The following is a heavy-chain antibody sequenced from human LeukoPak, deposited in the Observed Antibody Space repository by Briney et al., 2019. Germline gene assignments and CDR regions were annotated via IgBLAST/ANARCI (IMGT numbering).Heavy chain of an antibody. CDR1: GYTFTSYG. Sequence: ASVKVSCKASGYTFTSYGISWVRQAPGQGLEWMGWISAYNGNSNYAQKLQGRVTMTTDTSTSTAYMELRSLRSDDTAVYYCARSALHYDFWSGYYLWGQGTLVTVSS. J-gene: IGHJ4*02. CDR2: ISAYNGNS. V-gene: IGHV1-18*01. D-gene: IGHD3-3*01. CDR3: ARSALHYDFWSGYYL.